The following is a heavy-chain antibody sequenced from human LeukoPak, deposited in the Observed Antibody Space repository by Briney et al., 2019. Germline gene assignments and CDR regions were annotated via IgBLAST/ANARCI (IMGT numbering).Heavy chain of an antibody. CDR2: IHPSGGST. J-gene: IGHJ4*02. CDR1: GYTFTSYY. D-gene: IGHD3-22*01. V-gene: IGHV1-46*01. Sequence: ASVKVSCKASGYTFTSYYMHWVRPAAGQGLEWMGIIHPSGGSTSYAQKFQSRVTMTRDTSTSTVYMELSSLRSEDTAVYYCASSDILDDSSGSLDYWGQGTLVTVSS. CDR3: ASSDILDDSSGSLDY.